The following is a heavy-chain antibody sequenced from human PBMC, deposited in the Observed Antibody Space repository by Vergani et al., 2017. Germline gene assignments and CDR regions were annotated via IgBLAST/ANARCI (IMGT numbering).Heavy chain of an antibody. CDR3: ARPHGDILPPDPRRLDY. V-gene: IGHV1-18*01. J-gene: IGHJ4*02. CDR1: GGTFSSYA. CDR2: ISAYNGNT. Sequence: QVQLVQSGAEVKEPGSSVKVSCKASGGTFSSYAISWVRQAPGQGLEWMGWISAYNGNTNYAQKLQGRVTMTTDTSTSTAYMELRSLRSEDTAVYYCARPHGDILPPDPRRLDYWGQGTLVTVSS.